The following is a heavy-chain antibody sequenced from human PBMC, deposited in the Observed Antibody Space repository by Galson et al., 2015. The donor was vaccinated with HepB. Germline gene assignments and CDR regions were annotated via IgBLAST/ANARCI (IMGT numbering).Heavy chain of an antibody. CDR3: AKTIDLYYYDSSGPDY. CDR1: GFNFSSYG. CDR2: IRYDGSNK. V-gene: IGHV3-30*02. J-gene: IGHJ4*02. D-gene: IGHD3-22*01. Sequence: SLRLSCAASGFNFSSYGMHWVRQAPGKGLEWVAFIRYDGSNKYYADSVKGRFTISRDNSKNTLYLQMNSLRAEDTAVYYCAKTIDLYYYDSSGPDYWGQGTLVTVSS.